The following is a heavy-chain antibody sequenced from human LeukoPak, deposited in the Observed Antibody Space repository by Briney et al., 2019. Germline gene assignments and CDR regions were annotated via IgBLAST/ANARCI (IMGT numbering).Heavy chain of an antibody. D-gene: IGHD2-15*01. V-gene: IGHV4-34*01. CDR3: ARDLSEGAVVDAGVANPDY. Sequence: SETLSLTCAVYGGSFSGYYWSWIRQPPGKGLEWIGEINHSGSTNYNPSLKSRVTISVDTSKNQFSLKLSSVTAEDTAVYYCARDLSEGAVVDAGVANPDYWGQGTLVTVSS. J-gene: IGHJ4*02. CDR2: INHSGST. CDR1: GGSFSGYY.